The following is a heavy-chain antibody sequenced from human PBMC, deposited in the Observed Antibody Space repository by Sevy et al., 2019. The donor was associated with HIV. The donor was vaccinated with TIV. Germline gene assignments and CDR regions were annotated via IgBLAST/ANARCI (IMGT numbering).Heavy chain of an antibody. CDR2: IRSKGYGGTI. CDR1: GYPFANHG. D-gene: IGHD3-16*01. CDR3: AREHRGAY. V-gene: IGHV3-49*03. J-gene: IGHJ4*02. Sequence: GGSLRLSCTTSGYPFANHGISWFRQAPGKGLEWVGSIRSKGYGGTIEYAPSVRDRFAISRDDSKGVAFLQMNSLQTGDTAVYYCAREHRGAYWGQGTLVTVSS.